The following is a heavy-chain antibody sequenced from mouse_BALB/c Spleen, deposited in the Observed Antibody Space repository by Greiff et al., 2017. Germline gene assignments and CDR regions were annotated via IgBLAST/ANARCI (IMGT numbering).Heavy chain of an antibody. CDR2: ISYSGST. D-gene: IGHD2-14*01. J-gene: IGHJ4*01. CDR3: ARYDYRYDYAMDY. V-gene: IGHV3-8*02. CDR1: GDSITSGY. Sequence: EVKLMESGPSLVKPSQTLSLTCSVTGDSITSGYWNWIRKFPGNKLEYMGYISYSGSTYYNPSLKSRISITRDTSKNQYYLQLNSVTTEDTATYYCARYDYRYDYAMDYWGQGTSVTVSS.